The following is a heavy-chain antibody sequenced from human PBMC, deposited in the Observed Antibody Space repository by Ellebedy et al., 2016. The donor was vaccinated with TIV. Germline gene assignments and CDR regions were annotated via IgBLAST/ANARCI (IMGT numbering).Heavy chain of an antibody. D-gene: IGHD1-14*01. Sequence: GESLKISCAASGFTFSSCDMHWVRQVTGKVLEWVSAIGTAGDTYYPGSVKGRFTISRENAKNSLYLQMNSLRAGDTAVYYCARATEGLDYWGQGTLVTVSS. CDR3: ARATEGLDY. J-gene: IGHJ4*02. V-gene: IGHV3-13*01. CDR1: GFTFSSCD. CDR2: IGTAGDT.